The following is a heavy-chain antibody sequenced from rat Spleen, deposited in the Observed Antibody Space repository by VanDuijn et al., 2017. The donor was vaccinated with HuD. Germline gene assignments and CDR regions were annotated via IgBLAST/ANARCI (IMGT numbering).Heavy chain of an antibody. CDR1: GFSLTSNG. V-gene: IGHV3-1*01. J-gene: IGHJ3*01. CDR2: ISYSGST. Sequence: VQLKESGPGLVQPSQTLSLTCTVSGFSLTSNGVSWVRQPPGKGLEWMGYISYSGSTTYNPSLKSRISITRDTSKNQFFLQLNSVTAEDTATYYCATGGTYSSGYEIWFAYWGQGTLVTVSS. D-gene: IGHD4-3*01. CDR3: ATGGTYSSGYEIWFAY.